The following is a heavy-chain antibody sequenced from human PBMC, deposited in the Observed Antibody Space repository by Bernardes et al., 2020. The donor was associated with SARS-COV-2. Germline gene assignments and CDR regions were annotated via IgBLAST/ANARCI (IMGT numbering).Heavy chain of an antibody. V-gene: IGHV4-34*01. CDR3: ARGRSRNYYFDY. CDR1: GELLSGYY. J-gene: IGHJ4*02. CDR2: ISQSGDT. D-gene: IGHD1-1*01. Sequence: SETLSLTCSVSGELLSGYYWSWIRQSPGKGLEWLGEISQSGDTNYNPSLKSRVTISVDTSKNQFSLNLYSVTAADTAVFYCARGRSRNYYFDYWCQGALVTVS.